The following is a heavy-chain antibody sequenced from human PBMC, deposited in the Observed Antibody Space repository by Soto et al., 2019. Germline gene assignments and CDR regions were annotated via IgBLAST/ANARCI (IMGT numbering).Heavy chain of an antibody. V-gene: IGHV3-74*01. D-gene: IGHD2-2*02. CDR3: ARVYRAPDRAQLYQMAFDI. CDR1: GFTFSSYW. CDR2: INSDGSST. Sequence: GGSLRLSCAASGFTFSSYWMHWVRQAPGKGLVWVSRINSDGSSTSYADSVKGRFTISRDNAKNTLYLQMNSLRAEDTAVYYCARVYRAPDRAQLYQMAFDIWGRGTMVTVSS. J-gene: IGHJ3*02.